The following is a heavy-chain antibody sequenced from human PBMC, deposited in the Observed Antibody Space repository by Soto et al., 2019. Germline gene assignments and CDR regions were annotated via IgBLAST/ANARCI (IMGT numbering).Heavy chain of an antibody. J-gene: IGHJ6*02. CDR2: IWYDGSNK. V-gene: IGHV3-33*01. CDR1: GFTFSSYG. D-gene: IGHD2-2*01. Sequence: QVQLVESGGGVVQPGRSLSLSCAASGFTFSSYGMHWVRQAPGKGLEWVAVIWYDGSNKYYSDSVKGRFTISRDNSKNTLYLQMNSLRAEDTAVYYCARGPRTPPNMDVWGQGTTVTVSS. CDR3: ARGPRTPPNMDV.